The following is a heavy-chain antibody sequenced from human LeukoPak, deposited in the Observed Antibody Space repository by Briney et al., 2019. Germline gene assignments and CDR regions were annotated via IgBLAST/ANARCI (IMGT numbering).Heavy chain of an antibody. CDR3: ARGPREDYDSSGYDFDY. J-gene: IGHJ4*02. CDR2: INHSGST. D-gene: IGHD3-22*01. V-gene: IGHV4-34*01. Sequence: SETLSLTCAVYGGSFSGCYWSWIRQPPGKGLEWIGEINHSGSTNYNPSLKSRVTISVDTSKNQFSLKLSSVTAADTAVYYCARGPREDYDSSGYDFDYWGQGTLVTVSS. CDR1: GGSFSGCY.